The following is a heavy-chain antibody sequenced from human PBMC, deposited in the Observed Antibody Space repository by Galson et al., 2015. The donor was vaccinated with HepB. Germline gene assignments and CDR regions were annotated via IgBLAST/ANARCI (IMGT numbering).Heavy chain of an antibody. V-gene: IGHV3-30*04. D-gene: IGHD4-17*01. CDR2: ISYDGSNK. CDR3: ARDKNDYGDYGFLDY. J-gene: IGHJ4*02. CDR1: GFTFSSYA. Sequence: SLRLSCAASGFTFSSYAMHWVRQAPGKGLEWVAVISYDGSNKYYADSVKGRFTISRDNSKNTLYLQMNSLRAEDTAVYYCARDKNDYGDYGFLDYWGQGTLVTVSS.